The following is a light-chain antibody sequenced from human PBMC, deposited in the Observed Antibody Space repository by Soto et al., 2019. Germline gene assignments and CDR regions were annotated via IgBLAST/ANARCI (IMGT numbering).Light chain of an antibody. CDR3: QQYGSSIT. CDR2: DAS. CDR1: QSISRW. V-gene: IGKV1-5*01. Sequence: RMSQSPSTLSASVGDRVTITCRASQSISRWLARYQQKPGKAPNLLIYDASSLESGVPSRFSGSGSGTDFTLTISRLEPEDFAVFYCQQYGSSITFGQGRRPEIK. J-gene: IGKJ5*01.